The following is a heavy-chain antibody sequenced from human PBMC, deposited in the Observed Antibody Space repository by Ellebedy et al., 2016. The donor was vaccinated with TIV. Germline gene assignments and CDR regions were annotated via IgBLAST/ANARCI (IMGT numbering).Heavy chain of an antibody. CDR1: GLTFSSYD. Sequence: PGGSLRLSCAASGLTFSSYDMHWVRQAPGKGLEWVAVISFDESNKYYADSVKGRFTISRDNSKNTLYLQMNSLRAEDTAVYYCAKGGSGWYIQHWGQGTLVTVSS. CDR3: AKGGSGWYIQH. J-gene: IGHJ1*01. CDR2: ISFDESNK. D-gene: IGHD6-19*01. V-gene: IGHV3-30*18.